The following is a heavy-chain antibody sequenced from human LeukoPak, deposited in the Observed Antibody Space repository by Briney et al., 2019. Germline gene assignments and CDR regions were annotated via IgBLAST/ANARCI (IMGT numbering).Heavy chain of an antibody. D-gene: IGHD6-13*01. CDR2: IYYSGST. J-gene: IGHJ4*02. CDR3: ARDAAAAGLFDS. Sequence: PSETLSLTCSVSGYSISSGYYWGWIRQPPGKGLEWIGSIYYSGSTYYNPSLKSRVTISVDTSKNQFSLKLSSVTAADTAVYYCARDAAAAGLFDSWGQGTLVTVSS. V-gene: IGHV4-38-2*02. CDR1: GYSISSGYY.